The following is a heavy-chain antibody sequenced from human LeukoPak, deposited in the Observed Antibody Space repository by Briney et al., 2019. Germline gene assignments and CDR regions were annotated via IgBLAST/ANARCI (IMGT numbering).Heavy chain of an antibody. D-gene: IGHD2-2*01. CDR1: GFTFSSYA. CDR2: ISGSGGST. V-gene: IGHV3-23*01. CDR3: AKGDAIVVVPAAMFVDY. J-gene: IGHJ4*02. Sequence: GGSLRLSCAASGFTFSSYAMSWVRQAPGKGLEWVSAISGSGGSTYYADSVKGRFTISRDNSKNTLYLQMNSLRAEDTAVYYCAKGDAIVVVPAAMFVDYWGQGTLVTVSS.